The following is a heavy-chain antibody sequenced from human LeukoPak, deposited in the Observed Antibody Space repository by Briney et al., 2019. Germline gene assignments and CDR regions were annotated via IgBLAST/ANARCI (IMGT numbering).Heavy chain of an antibody. J-gene: IGHJ4*02. CDR1: GYSFTSYW. CDR2: IIPIFGTA. Sequence: KISCKGSGYSFTSYWISWVRQAPGQGLEWMGGIIPIFGTANYAQKFQGRVTITADESTSTAYMELSSLRSEDTAVYYCAREGLGYYDSSGPPSYWGQGTLVTVSS. D-gene: IGHD3-22*01. V-gene: IGHV1-69*01. CDR3: AREGLGYYDSSGPPSY.